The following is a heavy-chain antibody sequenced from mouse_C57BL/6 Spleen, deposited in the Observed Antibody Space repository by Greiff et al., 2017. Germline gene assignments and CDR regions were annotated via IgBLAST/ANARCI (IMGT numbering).Heavy chain of an antibody. V-gene: IGHV1-53*01. CDR1: GYTFTSYW. J-gene: IGHJ4*01. D-gene: IGHD2-1*01. CDR2: INPSNGGT. CDR3: ARLGNYEGRAIDY. Sequence: VQLKQPGTELVKPGASVKLSCKASGYTFTSYWMHWVKQRPGQGLEWIGNINPSNGGTNYNEKFKSKATLTVDKSSSTAYMQLSSLTSEDSAVYYCARLGNYEGRAIDYWGQGTSVTVSS.